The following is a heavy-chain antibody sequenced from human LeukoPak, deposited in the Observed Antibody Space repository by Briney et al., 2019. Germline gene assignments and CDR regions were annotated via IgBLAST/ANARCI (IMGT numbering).Heavy chain of an antibody. V-gene: IGHV3-21*01. Sequence: AGGSLRLSCAASGFTFSSYEMNWVRQAPGKGLEWVSSISSSSSYIYYADSVKGRFTISRDNAKNSLYLQMNSLRAEDTAVYYCARDSAIPGYSYEDSYYMDVWGTGTTVTVSS. CDR1: GFTFSSYE. D-gene: IGHD5-18*01. CDR2: ISSSSSYI. CDR3: ARDSAIPGYSYEDSYYMDV. J-gene: IGHJ6*03.